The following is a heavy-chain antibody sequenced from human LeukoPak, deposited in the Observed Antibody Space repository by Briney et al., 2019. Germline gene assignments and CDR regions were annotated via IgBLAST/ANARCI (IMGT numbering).Heavy chain of an antibody. J-gene: IGHJ4*02. D-gene: IGHD6-13*01. CDR1: GGSISSSSYY. CDR3: ARGSSGYSSSWSFDY. Sequence: SETLSLTCTVSGGSISSSSYYWGWIRQPPGKGLEWIGSIYYSGSTYYNPSLKSRVTMSVDTSKNQFSLKLSSVTAADTAVYYCARGSSGYSSSWSFDYWGQGTLVTVSS. CDR2: IYYSGST. V-gene: IGHV4-39*07.